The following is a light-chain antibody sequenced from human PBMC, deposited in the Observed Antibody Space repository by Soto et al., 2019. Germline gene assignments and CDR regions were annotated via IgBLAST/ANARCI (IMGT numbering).Light chain of an antibody. V-gene: IGKV1-27*01. Sequence: DIQMTQSPSSLSASVRDRVTITCRASQGISNYLAWYQQKPGKVPKLLIYAASTLQSGVPSRFSGSGSGTDFTLTISSLQPADVATYYCQKYDSAPWTFGQVTKVYIK. J-gene: IGKJ1*01. CDR3: QKYDSAPWT. CDR1: QGISNY. CDR2: AAS.